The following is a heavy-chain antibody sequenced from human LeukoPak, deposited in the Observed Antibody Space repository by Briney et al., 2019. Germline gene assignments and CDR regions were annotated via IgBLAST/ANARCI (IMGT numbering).Heavy chain of an antibody. CDR3: ARGRVVGYYDILTGYYGGAHWFDP. CDR1: GGSISSYY. J-gene: IGHJ5*02. CDR2: IYCSGST. Sequence: SSETLSLTCTVSGGSISSYYWSWIRQPPGKGLEWIGYIYCSGSTNYNPSLKSRVTISVDTSKNQFSLKLSSVTAADTAAYYCARGRVVGYYDILTGYYGGAHWFDPWGQGTLVTVSS. V-gene: IGHV4-59*01. D-gene: IGHD3-9*01.